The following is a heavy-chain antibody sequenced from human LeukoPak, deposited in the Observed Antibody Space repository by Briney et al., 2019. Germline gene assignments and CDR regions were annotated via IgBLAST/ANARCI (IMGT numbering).Heavy chain of an antibody. CDR1: GFTFSSYA. V-gene: IGHV3-23*01. CDR3: AKDIDPTVIRYWFDP. Sequence: GGSLRLSCAASGFTFSSYAMSWVRQAPGKGLEWVSAFSGSGGSTYYAESVKGRSTISRDNSKNTLYLQMNSLRAEDTAVYYCAKDIDPTVIRYWFDPWGQGTLVTVSS. J-gene: IGHJ5*02. D-gene: IGHD4-11*01. CDR2: FSGSGGST.